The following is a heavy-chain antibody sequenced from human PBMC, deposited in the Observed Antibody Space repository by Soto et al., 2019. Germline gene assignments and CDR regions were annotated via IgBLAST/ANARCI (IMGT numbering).Heavy chain of an antibody. CDR3: ARDGLLGYCSGGSCYSRKGVNYYYYGMDV. V-gene: IGHV4-39*07. CDR2: IYYSGST. D-gene: IGHD2-15*01. Sequence: SETLSLTCTVSGGSISSSSYYWGWIRQPPGKGLEWIGSIYYSGSTYYNPSLKSRVTISVDTSKNQFSLKLSSVTAADTAVYYCARDGLLGYCSGGSCYSRKGVNYYYYGMDVWGQGTTVTVSS. CDR1: GGSISSSSYY. J-gene: IGHJ6*02.